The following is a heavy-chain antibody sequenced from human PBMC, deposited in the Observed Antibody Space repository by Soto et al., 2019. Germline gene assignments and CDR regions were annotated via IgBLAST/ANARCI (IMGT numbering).Heavy chain of an antibody. CDR2: ISGSGGST. V-gene: IGHV3-23*01. D-gene: IGHD3-16*01. Sequence: EVQLLESGGGLVQPGGSLRLSCAASGFTFSSYPMSWVRQAPGKGLEWVSTISGSGGSTYYADSVKGRFTISRDNSKNTLYMQMNGLRAEDTARYYCAKGTRGSLSYLFDNSGQGTLVTVSS. CDR3: AKGTRGSLSYLFDN. J-gene: IGHJ4*02. CDR1: GFTFSSYP.